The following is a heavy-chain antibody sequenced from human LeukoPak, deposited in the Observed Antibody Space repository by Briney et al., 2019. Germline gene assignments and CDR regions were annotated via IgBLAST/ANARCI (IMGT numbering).Heavy chain of an antibody. D-gene: IGHD3-9*01. J-gene: IGHJ5*02. CDR1: GFTFSSYG. Sequence: PGGSLRLPCAASGFTFSSYGMHWVCHALGKGLEWVAVTSYDGSNKYYADSVKGRFTTSRDNSKKTLYLQLNSLRAEDTAVYYCAKDTSDYDILTGYYGIWFVPWGQRTLVTVSS. V-gene: IGHV3-30*18. CDR3: AKDTSDYDILTGYYGIWFVP. CDR2: TSYDGSNK.